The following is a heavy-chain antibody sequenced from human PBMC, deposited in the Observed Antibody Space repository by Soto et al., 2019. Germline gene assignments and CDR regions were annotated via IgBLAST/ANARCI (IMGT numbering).Heavy chain of an antibody. CDR2: IITIFGTA. Sequence: QVQLVQSGAEVKKPGSSVKVSCKASGGTFSSYAISWVRQAPGQGLEWMGGIITIFGTANYAQKFQGRVTITADESTSTAYMELSSMRSEDTAVYYCARYAGNGTTYYYYYGMDVWGQGTTVTVSS. D-gene: IGHD1-7*01. J-gene: IGHJ6*02. CDR3: ARYAGNGTTYYYYYGMDV. V-gene: IGHV1-69*01. CDR1: GGTFSSYA.